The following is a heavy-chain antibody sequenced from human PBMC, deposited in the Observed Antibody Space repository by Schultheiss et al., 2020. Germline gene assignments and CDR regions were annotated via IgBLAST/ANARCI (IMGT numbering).Heavy chain of an antibody. D-gene: IGHD6-6*01. CDR3: ARDGSSSSGYDAFDI. Sequence: GGSLRLSCAASGFIFSSYSMNWVRQAPGKGLEWVSSISSSSSYIYYADSVKGRFTISRDNAKNSLYLQMNSLRAEDTAVYYCARDGSSSSGYDAFDIWGQGTMVTVSS. J-gene: IGHJ3*02. CDR1: GFIFSSYS. V-gene: IGHV3-21*01. CDR2: ISSSSSYI.